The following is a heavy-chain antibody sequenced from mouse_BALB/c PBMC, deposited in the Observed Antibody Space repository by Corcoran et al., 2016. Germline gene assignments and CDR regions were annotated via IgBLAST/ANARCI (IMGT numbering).Heavy chain of an antibody. Sequence: QVQLQQSGAELMKPGASVKISCKATGYTFSSYWIEWVKQRHGHGLEWIGEILPGSGSTNYNEKFKGKATLTTDTSSNTAYMQLSSLTSEDSAVYYCARRGYGYGYWGQGTTLTVSS. J-gene: IGHJ2*01. CDR1: GYTFSSYW. D-gene: IGHD1-2*01. CDR2: ILPGSGST. V-gene: IGHV1-9*01. CDR3: ARRGYGYGY.